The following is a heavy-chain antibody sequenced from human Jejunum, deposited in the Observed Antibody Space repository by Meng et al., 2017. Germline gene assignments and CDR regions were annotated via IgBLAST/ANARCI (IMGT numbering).Heavy chain of an antibody. J-gene: IGHJ5*02. CDR3: ARQMIPHSSGWYP. CDR2: ITSSGSTV. D-gene: IGHD6-19*01. CDR1: GFTFSSHE. Sequence: GGSLRLSCAASGFTFSSHEMNWVRQAPGKGLEGVSYITSSGSTVYYADSVRGRFTISRDNAKNSLFLQMNSLRAEDTAVYYCARQMIPHSSGWYPWGQGTLVTVSS. V-gene: IGHV3-48*03.